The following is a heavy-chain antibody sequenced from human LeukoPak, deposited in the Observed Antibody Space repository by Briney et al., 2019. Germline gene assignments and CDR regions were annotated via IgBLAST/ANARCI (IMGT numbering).Heavy chain of an antibody. V-gene: IGHV3-7*01. J-gene: IGHJ4*02. CDR3: ARETYYDFWSGSPYDY. D-gene: IGHD3-3*01. Sequence: GGSLRLSCAASGFTFSNYWMSWVRQAPGKGLEWVAHIKQDGSEKYYVDSVKGRFTISRDNDKNSLYLQMNSLRAEDTAVYYCARETYYDFWSGSPYDYWGQGTLVTVS. CDR1: GFTFSNYW. CDR2: IKQDGSEK.